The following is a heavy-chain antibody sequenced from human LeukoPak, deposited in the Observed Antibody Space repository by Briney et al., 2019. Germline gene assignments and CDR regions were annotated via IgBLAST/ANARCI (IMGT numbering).Heavy chain of an antibody. CDR3: ARHPELYFFGY. J-gene: IGHJ4*02. CDR2: ISYSGST. D-gene: IGHD3-10*01. V-gene: IGHV4-59*08. CDR1: GASISSYY. Sequence: SETLSLTCTVSGASISSYYWSWIRQPPGKGLEWIGYISYSGSTNYNPSLKSRVTISADTSKNQVSLTLSSVTAADTAVYYCARHPELYFFGYWGQGTLVTVSS.